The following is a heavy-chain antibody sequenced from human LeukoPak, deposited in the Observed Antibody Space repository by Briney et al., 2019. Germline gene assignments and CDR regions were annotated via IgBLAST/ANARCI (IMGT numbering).Heavy chain of an antibody. V-gene: IGHV3-15*01. Sequence: PGGSLRLSCAASGFTFSNAWMSWVRQAPGKGLEWVGRIKSKTDGGTTDYAAPVKGRFTISRDDSKNTLYLQMNSLRAEDTAVYYCARGLRISLTAGPPYFDYWGQGTLVTVSS. CDR3: ARGLRISLTAGPPYFDY. CDR1: GFTFSNAW. D-gene: IGHD1-14*01. J-gene: IGHJ4*02. CDR2: IKSKTDGGTT.